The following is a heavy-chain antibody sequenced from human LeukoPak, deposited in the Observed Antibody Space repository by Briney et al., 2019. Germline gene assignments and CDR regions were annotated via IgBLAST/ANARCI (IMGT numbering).Heavy chain of an antibody. CDR1: GFTFSTYW. J-gene: IGHJ3*01. CDR2: INQDGSEK. CDR3: ARGRSAIDV. V-gene: IGHV3-7*01. Sequence: PGGSLRLSCAASGFTFSTYWMSWVRQAPGKGLEWVANINQDGSEKYYVDSVKGRLTISRDNAKNSLYLQMNSLRAEDTAVYYCARGRSAIDVWGQGTMVTVSS.